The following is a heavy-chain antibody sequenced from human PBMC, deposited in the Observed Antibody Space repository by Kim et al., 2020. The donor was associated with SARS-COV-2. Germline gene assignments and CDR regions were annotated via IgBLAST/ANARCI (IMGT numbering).Heavy chain of an antibody. Sequence: GGSLRLSCAASGFTFSSYAMHWVRQAPGKGLEWVAVISYDGSNKYYADSVKGRFTISRDNSKNTLYLQMNSLRAEDTAVYYCARDRPQLWFGELSPGGIIDYWGQGTLVTVSS. CDR3: ARDRPQLWFGELSPGGIIDY. CDR1: GFTFSSYA. V-gene: IGHV3-30*04. CDR2: ISYDGSNK. D-gene: IGHD3-10*01. J-gene: IGHJ4*02.